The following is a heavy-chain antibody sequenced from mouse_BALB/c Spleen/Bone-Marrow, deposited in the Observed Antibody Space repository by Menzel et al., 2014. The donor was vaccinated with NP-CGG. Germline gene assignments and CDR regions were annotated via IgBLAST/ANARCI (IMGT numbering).Heavy chain of an antibody. Sequence: DVHLVESGPGLVKPSQSLSLTCSVTGYSITSGYYWNWIRQFPGNQLEWMGYITYDGSDNYTPSLKNRISITRDTSKNQYLQKLNSVTTEDTATYYCARRGYGYLDYWGQGTTLTVSS. CDR2: ITYDGSD. V-gene: IGHV3-6*02. CDR3: ARRGYGYLDY. D-gene: IGHD2-10*02. J-gene: IGHJ2*01. CDR1: GYSITSGYY.